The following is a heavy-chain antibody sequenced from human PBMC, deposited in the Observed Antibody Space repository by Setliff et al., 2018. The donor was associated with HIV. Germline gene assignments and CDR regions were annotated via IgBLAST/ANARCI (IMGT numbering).Heavy chain of an antibody. J-gene: IGHJ6*02. CDR3: ARGDSGYDWYYYCMDV. D-gene: IGHD5-12*01. V-gene: IGHV4-34*01. CDR1: SGYFSGYY. Sequence: PSETRSLTCAVYSGYFSGYYWRWIRQPPGKGLEWLGEINHSGSTNYNPSLKSRVTISVDTSKNQFSLKLSSVPAADTAVYYCARGDSGYDWYYYCMDVWGQGTTVTVSS. CDR2: INHSGST.